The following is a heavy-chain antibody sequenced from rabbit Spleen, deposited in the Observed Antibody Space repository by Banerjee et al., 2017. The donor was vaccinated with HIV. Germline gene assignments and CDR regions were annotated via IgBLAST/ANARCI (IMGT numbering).Heavy chain of an antibody. V-gene: IGHV1S7*01. CDR3: ARDLTDIIGWNFGW. Sequence: QLKESGGGLVQPGGSLKLSCEGSGFDFSSYYMSWVRQAPGKGLEWIGYIDPFFGTTYYANWVNGRFTISNDNAQNTVFLRMTSLTVADTATHFCARDLTDIIGWNFGWWGPGTLVTVS. J-gene: IGHJ4*01. CDR2: IDPFFGTT. CDR1: GFDFSSYY. D-gene: IGHD1-1*01.